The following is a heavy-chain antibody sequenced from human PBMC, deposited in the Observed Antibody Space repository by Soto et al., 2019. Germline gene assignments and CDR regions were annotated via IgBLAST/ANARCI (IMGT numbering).Heavy chain of an antibody. V-gene: IGHV4-30-2*01. CDR1: GGSISSGGYS. CDR3: AREALDYGDFDAFDI. Sequence: PSETLSLTCAVSGGSISSGGYSWSWIRQPPGKGLEWIGYIYHSGSTYYNPSLKSRVTISVDRSKNQFSLKLSSVTAADTAVYYCAREALDYGDFDAFDIWGQGTMVT. J-gene: IGHJ3*02. CDR2: IYHSGST. D-gene: IGHD4-17*01.